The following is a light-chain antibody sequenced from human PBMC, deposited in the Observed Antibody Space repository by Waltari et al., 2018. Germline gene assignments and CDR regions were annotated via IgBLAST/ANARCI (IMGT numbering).Light chain of an antibody. J-gene: IGKJ4*01. CDR3: QQYHTTPLT. CDR2: WAS. Sequence: DIVMAQSPGSLTVSLGERATINCSSSQTLLFRSSKKHFLAWYQQKPGQPPKLLIYWASTRASGVSDRFTGSGSGTDFTLTISSLQAEDVAVYYCQQYHTTPLTFGGGTKVEIK. CDR1: QTLLFRSSKKHF. V-gene: IGKV4-1*01.